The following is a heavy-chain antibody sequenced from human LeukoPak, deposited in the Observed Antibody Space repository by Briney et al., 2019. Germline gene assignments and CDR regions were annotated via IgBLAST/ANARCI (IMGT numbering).Heavy chain of an antibody. J-gene: IGHJ4*02. CDR3: VRGSRGLIYYFDD. CDR2: TYYTSKWYN. Sequence: QTLSLTCAISGDSVSSNNAAWNWIRQSPSRGLEWLGRTYYTSKWYNDYAVSVKSRITLNPDTSRNQFSLQLNSVTPEDTAVYFCVRGSRGLIYYFDDWGQGTLVTVSS. V-gene: IGHV6-1*01. D-gene: IGHD3-10*01. CDR1: GDSVSSNNAA.